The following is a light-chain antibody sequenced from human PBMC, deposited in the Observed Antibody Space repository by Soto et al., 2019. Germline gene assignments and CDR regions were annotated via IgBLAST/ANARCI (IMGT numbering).Light chain of an antibody. CDR3: QQSYSTPTT. CDR2: DAS. J-gene: IGKJ1*01. V-gene: IGKV1-5*01. Sequence: DIQMTQSPSTLSASVGDRVTITCRASRSINRWLAWYQQKPGKAPKLIISDASNLENGVPSRFSGSGSGTEFTLTISSLQSEDFATYYCQQSYSTPTTFGQGTKVDIK. CDR1: RSINRW.